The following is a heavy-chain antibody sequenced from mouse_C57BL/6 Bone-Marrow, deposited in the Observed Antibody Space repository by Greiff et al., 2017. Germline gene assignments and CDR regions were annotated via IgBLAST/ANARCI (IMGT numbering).Heavy chain of an antibody. CDR3: ARKGLITTVVMDY. J-gene: IGHJ4*01. V-gene: IGHV1-50*01. CDR1: GYTFTSYW. D-gene: IGHD1-1*01. Sequence: QVQLQQSGAELVKPGASVKLSCKASGYTFTSYWMQWVKQRPGQGLEWIGEIDPSDSYTNYNQKFKGKATLTVDTSSSTAYMQLSSLTSEDSAVYYCARKGLITTVVMDYWGQGTSVTVSS. CDR2: IDPSDSYT.